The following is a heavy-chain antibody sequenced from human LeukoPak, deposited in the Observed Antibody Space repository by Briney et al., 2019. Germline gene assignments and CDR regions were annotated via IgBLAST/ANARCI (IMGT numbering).Heavy chain of an antibody. D-gene: IGHD2-8*02. Sequence: PGGSLRLSCAASGFTFSSYWMSWVRQAPGKGLEWVSSLTSGSNYIYYTDSVKGRFTISRDNAKNSLYLQMNSLRTEDTAVYYCVGAGDFDYWGQGTLVTVSS. J-gene: IGHJ4*02. CDR1: GFTFSSYW. V-gene: IGHV3-21*01. CDR3: VGAGDFDY. CDR2: LTSGSNYI.